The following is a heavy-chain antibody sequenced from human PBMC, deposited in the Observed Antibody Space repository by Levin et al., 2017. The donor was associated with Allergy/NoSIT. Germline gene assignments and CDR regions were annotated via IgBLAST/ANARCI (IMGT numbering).Heavy chain of an antibody. Sequence: SCTVSGGSISSGGYYWSWLRQHPGKGLEWIGYIYYSGSTYYNPSLKSRVTISVDTSKNQFSLKLSSVTAADTAVYYCARGDYYDSSGYYSTYYFDYWGQGTLVTVSS. CDR3: ARGDYYDSSGYYSTYYFDY. CDR2: IYYSGST. J-gene: IGHJ4*02. V-gene: IGHV4-31*03. D-gene: IGHD3-22*01. CDR1: GGSISSGGYY.